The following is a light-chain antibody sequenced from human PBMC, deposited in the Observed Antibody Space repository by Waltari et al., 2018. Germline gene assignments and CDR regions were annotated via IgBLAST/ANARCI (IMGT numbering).Light chain of an antibody. CDR2: VAS. CDR3: QQSYSSPRT. J-gene: IGKJ2*01. CDR1: QSISEY. V-gene: IGKV1-39*01. Sequence: DIQITQSPSSLSASVGDRVTITCRASQSISEYVNWYQQRPGKAPKILIYVASILQSGVPLRFSGSGSGTNFTLSISSLQPEDFATYYCQQSYSSPRTFGQGTNLKIK.